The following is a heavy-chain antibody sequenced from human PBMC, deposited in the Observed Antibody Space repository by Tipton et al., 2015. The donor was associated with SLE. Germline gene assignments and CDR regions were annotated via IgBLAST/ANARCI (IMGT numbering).Heavy chain of an antibody. CDR2: IYTSGST. V-gene: IGHV4-61*09. CDR3: ARRIEMATAHDAFDI. CDR1: GGSISSGSYY. D-gene: IGHD5-24*01. Sequence: TLSLTCTVSGGSISSGSYYWSWIRQPAGKGLEWIGHIYTSGSTNYNPSLKSRVTISVDTSKNQFSLQLSSVTAADTAVYYCARRIEMATAHDAFDIWGQGTMVNVSS. J-gene: IGHJ3*02.